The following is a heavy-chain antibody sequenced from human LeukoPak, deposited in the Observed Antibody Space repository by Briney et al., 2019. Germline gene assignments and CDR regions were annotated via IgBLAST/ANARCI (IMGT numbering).Heavy chain of an antibody. CDR2: INPDGSDT. CDR3: ARDFNYCSGGSCYDVYDI. D-gene: IGHD2-15*01. CDR1: TFTFSSDW. Sequence: PGGSLRLSCAASTFTFSSDWMHWVRQAPGKGLVWVSRINPDGSDTTYADSVKGRFTISRDNAKNTLYLQMNSLRAEDTAVYYWARDFNYCSGGSCYDVYDIWGQGTMVTVSS. V-gene: IGHV3-74*01. J-gene: IGHJ3*02.